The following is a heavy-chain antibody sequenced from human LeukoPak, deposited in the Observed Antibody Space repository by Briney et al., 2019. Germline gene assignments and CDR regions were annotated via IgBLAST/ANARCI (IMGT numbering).Heavy chain of an antibody. CDR2: IYYSGST. D-gene: IGHD6-19*01. Sequence: SETLSLTCTVSGGSISSYYWSWIRQPPGKGLEWIGYIYYSGSTNYNPSLKSRVTISVDTSKNQFSLKLSSVTAADTAVYYCARDRASSGLTGWFDPWGQGTLVTVSS. CDR1: GGSISSYY. V-gene: IGHV4-59*01. CDR3: ARDRASSGLTGWFDP. J-gene: IGHJ5*02.